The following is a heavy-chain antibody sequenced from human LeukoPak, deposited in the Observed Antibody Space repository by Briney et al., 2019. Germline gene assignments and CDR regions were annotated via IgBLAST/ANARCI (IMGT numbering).Heavy chain of an antibody. CDR2: ISSSSSYI. Sequence: PGGSLRLSCAASGFTFSSYSMNWVRQAPGKGLEWVSSISSSSSYIYYADSVKGRFTISRDNAKNSLYLQMNSLRAEDTAVYYCARDSPGGHPFDHWGQGTLVTVSS. D-gene: IGHD1-14*01. CDR1: GFTFSSYS. CDR3: ARDSPGGHPFDH. J-gene: IGHJ4*02. V-gene: IGHV3-21*01.